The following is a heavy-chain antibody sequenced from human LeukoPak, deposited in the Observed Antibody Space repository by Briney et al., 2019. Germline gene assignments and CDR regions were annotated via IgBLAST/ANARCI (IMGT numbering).Heavy chain of an antibody. J-gene: IGHJ5*02. CDR3: ARQTYYYGSGIDP. V-gene: IGHV4-59*08. CDR1: GGPISSYY. D-gene: IGHD3-10*01. CDR2: IYYSGST. Sequence: SETLSLTCTVSGGPISSYYWSWIRQPPGKGLEWIGYIYYSGSTNYNPSLKSRVTISVDTSKNQFSLKLSSVTAADTAVYYCARQTYYYGSGIDPWGQGTLVTVSS.